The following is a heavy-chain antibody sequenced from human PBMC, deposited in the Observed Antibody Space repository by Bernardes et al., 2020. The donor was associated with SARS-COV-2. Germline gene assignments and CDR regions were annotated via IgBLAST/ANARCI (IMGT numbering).Heavy chain of an antibody. CDR3: VKERPVGDY. J-gene: IGHJ4*02. Sequence: VGSLILSCSGSGFTLSEYPMHWVRQTPGQGLEYVSRISDNGATTHYGDSVKGRFTISGDNSKNTMYLQMNSLRVEDTAVYWCVKERPVGDYWGQGILVTVSS. V-gene: IGHV3-64D*06. CDR2: ISDNGATT. CDR1: GFTLSEYP. D-gene: IGHD3-10*01.